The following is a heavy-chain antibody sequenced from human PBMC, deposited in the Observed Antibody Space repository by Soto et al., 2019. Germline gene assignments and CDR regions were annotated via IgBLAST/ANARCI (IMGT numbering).Heavy chain of an antibody. V-gene: IGHV3-21*01. CDR3: ARDLHFYDSGGSYGS. D-gene: IGHD3-22*01. Sequence: GGSLRLSCAASGFTFSSYSMNWVRQAPGKGLEWVSSISSSSSYIYYADSVKGRFTISRDNAKNSLYLQMNSLRAEDTAVYYCARDLHFYDSGGSYGSWRQGTLVTVSS. J-gene: IGHJ5*02. CDR2: ISSSSSYI. CDR1: GFTFSSYS.